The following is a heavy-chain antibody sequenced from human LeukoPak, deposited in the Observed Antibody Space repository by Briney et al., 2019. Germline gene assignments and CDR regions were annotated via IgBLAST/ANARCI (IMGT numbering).Heavy chain of an antibody. CDR3: ARKRPNYFDY. J-gene: IGHJ4*02. CDR1: GFTFSNYW. CDR2: INLDGSQK. V-gene: IGHV3-7*01. Sequence: GGFLRLSCAASGFTFSNYWMAWVRQAPGKGPEWVANINLDGSQKYYVDSVKGRSTISRDNAENSLYLQMNSLRAEDTALYYCARKRPNYFDYWGQGTLVTVSS.